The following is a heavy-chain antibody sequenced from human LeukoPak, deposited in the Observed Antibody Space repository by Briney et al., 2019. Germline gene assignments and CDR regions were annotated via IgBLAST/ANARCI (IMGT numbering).Heavy chain of an antibody. Sequence: GGSLRLSCAASGFTFSSYAMSWVRQAPGKGLEWVSAISGSGGSTYYADSVEGRFTISRDNSKNTLYLQMNSLRAEDTAVYYCAKTSFGDFLHYFDYWGQGTLVTVSS. V-gene: IGHV3-23*01. CDR2: ISGSGGST. J-gene: IGHJ4*02. CDR3: AKTSFGDFLHYFDY. D-gene: IGHD4-17*01. CDR1: GFTFSSYA.